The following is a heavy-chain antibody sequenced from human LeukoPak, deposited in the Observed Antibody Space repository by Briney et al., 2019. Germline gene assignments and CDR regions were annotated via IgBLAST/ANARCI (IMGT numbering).Heavy chain of an antibody. V-gene: IGHV3-30*03. D-gene: IGHD5-24*01. CDR3: ARPHHAEMATSPAGY. CDR1: GFTFSSYG. Sequence: PGGSLRLSCAASGFTFSSYGMHWVRQAPGKGLEWVAVISYDGSNKYYADSVKGRFTISRDNSKNTLYLQMNSLRAEDTAVYYCARPHHAEMATSPAGYWGQGTLVTVSS. CDR2: ISYDGSNK. J-gene: IGHJ4*02.